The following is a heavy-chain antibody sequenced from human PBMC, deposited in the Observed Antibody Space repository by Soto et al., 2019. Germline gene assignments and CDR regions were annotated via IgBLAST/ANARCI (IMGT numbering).Heavy chain of an antibody. D-gene: IGHD6-6*01. CDR2: IYHSGST. Sequence: SATLSFTCAVSGGSISSGCYSLSWILHPPGKGLEWTGYIYHSGSTYYNPSLKSRVTISVDRSKNQFSLKLSSVAAADTAVYYCASRYRSWGFEDYLGQGTLVT. V-gene: IGHV4-30-2*01. J-gene: IGHJ4*02. CDR1: GGSISSGCYS. CDR3: ASRYRSWGFEDY.